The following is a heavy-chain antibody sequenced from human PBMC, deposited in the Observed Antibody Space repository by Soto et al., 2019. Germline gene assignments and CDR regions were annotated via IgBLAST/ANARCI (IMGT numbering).Heavy chain of an antibody. CDR1: GFTFSSYA. D-gene: IGHD3-22*01. J-gene: IGHJ4*02. V-gene: IGHV3-64D*08. CDR2: ISSNGGST. CDR3: VKDARRYYDSSGYQRGPFDY. Sequence: PGWSLRLSCSASGFTFSSYAMHWVRQAPGKGLEYVSAISSNGGSTYYADSVKGRFTISRDNSKNTLYLQMSSLRAEDTAVYYCVKDARRYYDSSGYQRGPFDYWGQGTLVTVSS.